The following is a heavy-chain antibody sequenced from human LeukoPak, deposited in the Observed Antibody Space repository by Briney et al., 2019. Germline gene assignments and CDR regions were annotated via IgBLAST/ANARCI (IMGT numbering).Heavy chain of an antibody. CDR1: GGTFSSYT. CDR2: IIPILGIA. V-gene: IGHV1-69*04. Sequence: SVKVSCKASGGTFSSYTISWVRQAPGQGLEWMGRIIPILGIANYAQKFQGRVTITADKSTSTAYMELSSLRSEDTAVYYCARDRLGYAQGSDPWGQGTLVTVSS. CDR3: ARDRLGYAQGSDP. D-gene: IGHD5-12*01. J-gene: IGHJ5*02.